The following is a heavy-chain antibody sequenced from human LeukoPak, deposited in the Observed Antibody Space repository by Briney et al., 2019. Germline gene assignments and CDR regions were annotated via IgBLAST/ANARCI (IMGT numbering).Heavy chain of an antibody. CDR2: VRSDGGIK. V-gene: IGHV3-30*02. J-gene: IGHJ4*02. Sequence: GGSLRLSCAASGLTFSSYVMHWVRQAPGKGLEWVAFVRSDGGIKYYAGSVKGRFTISRDNSKNTLYLQVNSLRAEDTAVYFCAKDVPAAYFDYWGQGTLVTVSS. CDR3: AKDVPAAYFDY. D-gene: IGHD2-2*01. CDR1: GLTFSSYV.